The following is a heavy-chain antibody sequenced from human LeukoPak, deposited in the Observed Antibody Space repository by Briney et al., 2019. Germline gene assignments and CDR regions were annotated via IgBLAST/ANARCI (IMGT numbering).Heavy chain of an antibody. CDR1: GGSISTSIYR. V-gene: IGHV4-39*01. D-gene: IGHD1-26*01. CDR3: ARQLSGTYNWFDP. Sequence: SKTLSLTCTVSGGSISTSIYRWGWIRQPPGKGLEWIGSIYYSGSTYYNPSLKSRVTMSVDTSKNQFSLRLSSVTAADTAVYYCARQLSGTYNWFDPWGQGTLVTVSS. CDR2: IYYSGST. J-gene: IGHJ5*02.